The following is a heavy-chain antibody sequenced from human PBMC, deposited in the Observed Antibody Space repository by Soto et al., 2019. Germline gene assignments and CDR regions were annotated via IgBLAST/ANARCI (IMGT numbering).Heavy chain of an antibody. CDR1: GFTFKEYY. CDR3: ARPTRFPGD. D-gene: IGHD3-16*01. V-gene: IGHV3-11*05. Sequence: QVQLVESGGGLVKPGGSLRLSCAASGFTFKEYYMTWFRQAPGKGLEFVSYISGTGSDPTYADSVKGRFTISRDNARNSLYLLMNNLRAEDTAVYYCARPTRFPGDWGQGTLVTVSS. J-gene: IGHJ4*02. CDR2: ISGTGSDP.